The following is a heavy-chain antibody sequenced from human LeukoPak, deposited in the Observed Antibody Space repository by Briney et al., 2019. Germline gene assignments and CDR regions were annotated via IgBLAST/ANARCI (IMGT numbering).Heavy chain of an antibody. CDR3: ARAGRWSGYYLHQYYFDY. V-gene: IGHV4-59*01. D-gene: IGHD3-3*01. CDR2: IYYSGST. CDR1: GGSMSPYH. Sequence: SETLSLTCTVSGGSMSPYHWGWIRQPPGKGLEWTGYIYYSGSTNYNPSLKSRVTISVDTSKNQFSLKLSSVTAADTAVYYCARAGRWSGYYLHQYYFDYWGQGTLVTVSS. J-gene: IGHJ4*02.